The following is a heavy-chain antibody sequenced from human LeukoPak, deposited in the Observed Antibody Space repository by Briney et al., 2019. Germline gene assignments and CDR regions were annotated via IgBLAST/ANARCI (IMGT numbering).Heavy chain of an antibody. J-gene: IGHJ6*03. Sequence: SETLSLTCTVSGGSISSSSYYWGWIRQPPGKGLEWIGSIYYSGSTYYNPSLKSRVTISVDTSKNQFSLKLSSVTAADTAVYYCARAPPPTTVTRMTYYYYYMDVWGKGTTVTVSS. CDR3: ARAPPPTTVTRMTYYYYYMDV. CDR2: IYYSGST. D-gene: IGHD4-11*01. V-gene: IGHV4-39*07. CDR1: GGSISSSSYY.